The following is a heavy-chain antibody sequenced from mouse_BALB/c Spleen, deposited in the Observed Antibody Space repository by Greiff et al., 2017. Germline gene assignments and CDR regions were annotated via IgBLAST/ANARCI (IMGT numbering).Heavy chain of an antibody. Sequence: EVQLVESGGGLVQPGGSRKLSCAASGFTFSSFGMHWVRQAPGKGLEWVAYISSGSSTIYYADTVKGRLTISRDNPKNTLFLQMTSLRSEDTAKYYCGRGTRKAWFAYWGQGTLVTVSA. J-gene: IGHJ3*01. V-gene: IGHV5-17*02. D-gene: IGHD2-13*01. CDR1: GFTFSSFG. CDR3: GRGTRKAWFAY. CDR2: ISSGSSTI.